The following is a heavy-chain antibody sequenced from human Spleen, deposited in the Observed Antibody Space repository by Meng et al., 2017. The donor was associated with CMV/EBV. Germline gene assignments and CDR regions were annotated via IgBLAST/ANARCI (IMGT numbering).Heavy chain of an antibody. J-gene: IGHJ4*02. Sequence: GESLKISCAASGFTFNNYAMAWVRQAPGKGLEWVSPITATSGSTYYADSVKGRFTISRDNSKNTLYLQMNSLRAADTAVYYCARDRGDYAIYEDYWGQGTLVTVSS. CDR3: ARDRGDYAIYEDY. CDR1: GFTFNNYA. CDR2: ITATSGST. D-gene: IGHD4-17*01. V-gene: IGHV3-23*01.